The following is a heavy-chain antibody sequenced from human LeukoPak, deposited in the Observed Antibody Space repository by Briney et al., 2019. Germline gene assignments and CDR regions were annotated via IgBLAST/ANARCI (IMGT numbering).Heavy chain of an antibody. CDR3: ARPSVDV. J-gene: IGHJ6*02. Sequence: SETLSLTCAVYGGSFSGYYWSWIRQPPGKGLEWIGEINHSGSTNYNPSLKSRVTISVDTSKNQFSLKLSSVTAADTAVYYCARPSVDVWGQGTTVTVSS. V-gene: IGHV4-34*01. CDR2: INHSGST. CDR1: GGSFSGYY.